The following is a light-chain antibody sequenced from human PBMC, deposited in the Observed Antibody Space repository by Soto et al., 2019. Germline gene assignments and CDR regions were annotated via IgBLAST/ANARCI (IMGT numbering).Light chain of an antibody. J-gene: IGLJ3*02. V-gene: IGLV2-14*01. Sequence: QSALTQPASVPGSPGQSITISCTGTSSDVGGYNYVSWYQQHPGKAPKLMIYDVSNRPSGVSNRFSGSKSGNTASLTISGLQAEDEADYYCSSYTCSSTWVFGGGTKLTVL. CDR2: DVS. CDR3: SSYTCSSTWV. CDR1: SSDVGGYNY.